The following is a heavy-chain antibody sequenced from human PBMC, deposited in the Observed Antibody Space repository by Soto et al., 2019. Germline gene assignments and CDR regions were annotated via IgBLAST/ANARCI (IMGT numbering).Heavy chain of an antibody. Sequence: PSETLSLTCTVSGVSISSSNYYWGWIRQPPGGGPEWVGSMDYNGNSYQNPSLKSRVTLSVDTSKSQFPLKLRSVTAADTAVYFCVRSAFGYYDTSGYPLTDSWGQGTLVTVSS. D-gene: IGHD3-22*01. CDR2: MDYNGNS. CDR3: VRSAFGYYDTSGYPLTDS. J-gene: IGHJ4*02. V-gene: IGHV4-39*01. CDR1: GVSISSSNYY.